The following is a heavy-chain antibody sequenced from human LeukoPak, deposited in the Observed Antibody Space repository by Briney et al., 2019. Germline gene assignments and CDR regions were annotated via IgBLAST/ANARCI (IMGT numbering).Heavy chain of an antibody. CDR1: GFTFSSYA. Sequence: PGGSLRLSCAASGFTFSSYAMSWVRQAPGKGLEWVSAISGSGGSTYYADSVKGRFTISRDNSKNTLYLQMNSLRAEDTAVYYCAKMQQWLVRSPCDYWGQGTLVTVSS. J-gene: IGHJ4*02. D-gene: IGHD6-19*01. V-gene: IGHV3-23*01. CDR2: ISGSGGST. CDR3: AKMQQWLVRSPCDY.